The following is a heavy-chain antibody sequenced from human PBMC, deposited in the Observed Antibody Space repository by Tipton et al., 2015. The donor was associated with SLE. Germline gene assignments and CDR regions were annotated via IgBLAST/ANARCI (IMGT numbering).Heavy chain of an antibody. Sequence: SLRLSCAASGFTFSDYYMSWIRQAPGKGLEWVSYISSSSSYTNYADSVKGRFTISRDNAKNSLYLQMNSLRAEDTAVYYCARGPSKAAAGTNFDYWGQGTLVTVSS. J-gene: IGHJ4*02. CDR2: ISSSSSYT. CDR1: GFTFSDYY. V-gene: IGHV3-11*06. CDR3: ARGPSKAAAGTNFDY. D-gene: IGHD6-13*01.